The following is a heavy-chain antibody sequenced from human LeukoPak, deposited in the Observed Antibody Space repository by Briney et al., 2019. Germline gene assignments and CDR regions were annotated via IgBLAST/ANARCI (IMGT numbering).Heavy chain of an antibody. Sequence: GGSLRLSCAASGFTFSSYWMSWVRQAPGKGLEWVANIKQDGSEKYYVDSVKGQFTISRDNAKNSLYLQMNSLRAEDTAVYYCARCPWFGELPHPAYGMDVWGKGTTVTVSS. D-gene: IGHD3-10*01. CDR1: GFTFSSYW. J-gene: IGHJ6*04. CDR3: ARCPWFGELPHPAYGMDV. V-gene: IGHV3-7*03. CDR2: IKQDGSEK.